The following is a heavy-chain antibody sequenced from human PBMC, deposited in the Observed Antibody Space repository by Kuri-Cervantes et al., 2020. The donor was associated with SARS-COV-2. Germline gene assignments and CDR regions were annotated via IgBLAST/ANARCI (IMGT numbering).Heavy chain of an antibody. CDR3: ARDGDY. J-gene: IGHJ4*02. Sequence: GESLKISCAASGFTFSSYAMSWVRQAPGKGLEWVAVIWYDGSNKYYADSVKGRFTISRDDSKNTLYLQMDSLRDDDTAVYYCARDGDYWGQGTLVTVSS. V-gene: IGHV3-33*08. CDR2: IWYDGSNK. CDR1: GFTFSSYA.